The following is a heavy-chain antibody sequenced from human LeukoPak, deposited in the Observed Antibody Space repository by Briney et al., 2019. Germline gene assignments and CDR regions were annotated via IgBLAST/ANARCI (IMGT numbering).Heavy chain of an antibody. V-gene: IGHV3-48*03. CDR1: GFTFHIFD. CDR2: ISSSVVTI. CDR3: ASGGTTIDY. J-gene: IGHJ4*02. Sequence: PGGSLRLSCPASGFTFHIFDMHWVRQAPGKGLEWLSYISSSVVTIYYADSVKGRFTISRDNAKNSLYLQMNSLRAEDTAVYYCASGGTTIDYWCQGTLVTVSS. D-gene: IGHD4-17*01.